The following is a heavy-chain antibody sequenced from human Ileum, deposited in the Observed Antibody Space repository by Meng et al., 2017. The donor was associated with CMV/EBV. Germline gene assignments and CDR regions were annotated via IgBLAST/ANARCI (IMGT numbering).Heavy chain of an antibody. V-gene: IGHV4-59*01. CDR3: ARGHTLMVTHFDY. D-gene: IGHD5-18*01. Sequence: SETLSLTCTVSGDSIGSSCWSWIRQPPGKGLEWIGYLHYSGSTDYNPSHKSRVTISRNTSNNQFSLKLSSVTAADTAVYFCARGHTLMVTHFDYWGQGTLVTVSS. CDR1: GDSIGSSC. CDR2: LHYSGST. J-gene: IGHJ4*02.